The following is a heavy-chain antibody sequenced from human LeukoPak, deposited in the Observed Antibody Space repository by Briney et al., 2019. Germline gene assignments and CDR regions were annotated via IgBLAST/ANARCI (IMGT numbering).Heavy chain of an antibody. CDR3: AIGSNCYGSGNPAC. J-gene: IGHJ4*02. V-gene: IGHV3-23*01. CDR2: ISGSGGST. D-gene: IGHD3-10*01. CDR1: GFTFSSYA. Sequence: GGSLRLSCAASGFTFSSYAMSWVRQAPGKGLEWVSAISGSGGSTYYADSVKGRFTISRDNSKNTLYLQMNSLRSEDTSVYYCAIGSNCYGSGNPACWGQGTLVTVSS.